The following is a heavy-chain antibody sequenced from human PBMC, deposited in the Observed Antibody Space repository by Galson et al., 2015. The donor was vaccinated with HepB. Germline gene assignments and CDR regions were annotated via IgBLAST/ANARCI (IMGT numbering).Heavy chain of an antibody. Sequence: SLRLSCAASGLTVSSNYMSWVRQAPGKGLEWVSVIHRGGSTYYADSVKGRFTISRDYSKNTLYLQMNSLRAEDTAVYYCATYYSSDYWGQGTLATVSS. CDR2: IHRGGST. CDR3: ATYYSSDY. CDR1: GLTVSSNY. V-gene: IGHV3-53*01. J-gene: IGHJ4*02. D-gene: IGHD4-11*01.